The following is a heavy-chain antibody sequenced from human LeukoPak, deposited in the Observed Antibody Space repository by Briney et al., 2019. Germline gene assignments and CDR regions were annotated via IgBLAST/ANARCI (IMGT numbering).Heavy chain of an antibody. Sequence: SQTLSLTCTVSDGSISSGGYYWSWIRQHPGKGLEWIGYIYYSGSTYYNPSLKSRVTVSVDTSKNQFSLKLSSVTAADTAVYYCARDLGLSGRTQTYSNYYYGMDVWGQGTTVTVSS. J-gene: IGHJ6*02. CDR2: IYYSGST. V-gene: IGHV4-31*03. D-gene: IGHD4-11*01. CDR3: ARDLGLSGRTQTYSNYYYGMDV. CDR1: DGSISSGGYY.